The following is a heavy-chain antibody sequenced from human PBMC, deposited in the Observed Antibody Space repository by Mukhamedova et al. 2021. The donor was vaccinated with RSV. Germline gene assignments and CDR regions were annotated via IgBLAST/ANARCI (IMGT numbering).Heavy chain of an antibody. D-gene: IGHD6-25*01. Sequence: DDDKFYNTSLKTRLTISKDTSKNQFVLTMTSMNPVDPATYSCARISHYSSDYYFDYWGQGTLVTVSS. V-gene: IGHV2-70*04. CDR3: ARISHYSSDYYFDY. J-gene: IGHJ4*02. CDR2: DDDK.